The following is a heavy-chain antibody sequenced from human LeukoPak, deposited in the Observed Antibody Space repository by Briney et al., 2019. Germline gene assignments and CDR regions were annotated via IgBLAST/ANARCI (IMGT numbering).Heavy chain of an antibody. V-gene: IGHV1-2*02. CDR1: VYIVTVYN. CDR2: INPNTGGT. Sequence: ASVTVSCKASVYIVTVYNIHWVRQAPGQGLEWMGGINPNTGGTNYAQEFQGRVTMTRDTSTSTAYMEVSRLRSDDTAVYYCARDGYWGQGTLVTVSS. CDR3: ARDGY. J-gene: IGHJ4*02.